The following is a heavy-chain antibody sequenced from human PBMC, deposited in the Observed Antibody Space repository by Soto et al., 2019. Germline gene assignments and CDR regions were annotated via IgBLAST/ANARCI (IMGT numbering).Heavy chain of an antibody. J-gene: IGHJ5*02. CDR1: GGSISSGGYY. Sequence: PSETLSLTCTVSGGSISSGGYYWSWIRQHPGKGLEWIGYIYYSGSTYYNPSLKSRVTISVDTSKNQFSLKLSSVTAADTAVYYCARGIRLAAPSVLNWFDPWGQGTLVTVSS. D-gene: IGHD6-13*01. CDR2: IYYSGST. CDR3: ARGIRLAAPSVLNWFDP. V-gene: IGHV4-31*03.